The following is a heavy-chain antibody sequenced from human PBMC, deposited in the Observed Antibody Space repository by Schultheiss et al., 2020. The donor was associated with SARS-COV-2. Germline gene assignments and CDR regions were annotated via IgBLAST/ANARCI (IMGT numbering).Heavy chain of an antibody. Sequence: GSLRLSCAVYGGSFSGYYWSWIRQPPGKGLEWIGEINHSGSTNYNQSLKSRVTISVDTSKNQFSLKLSSVTAADTALYYCARRGMVRGVFDYWGQGTLVTVSS. CDR3: ARRGMVRGVFDY. CDR1: GGSFSGYY. CDR2: INHSGST. V-gene: IGHV4-34*01. J-gene: IGHJ4*02. D-gene: IGHD3-10*01.